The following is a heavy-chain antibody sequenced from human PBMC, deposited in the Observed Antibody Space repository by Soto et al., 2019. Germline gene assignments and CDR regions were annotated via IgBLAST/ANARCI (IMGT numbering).Heavy chain of an antibody. D-gene: IGHD3-10*01. J-gene: IGHJ6*02. CDR1: GYTFTGYY. V-gene: IGHV1-2*04. CDR2: INPNSGGT. CDR3: ARGRKPLKVRGVIAHYVGMDV. Sequence: QVQLVQSGAEVKKPGASVKVSCKASGYTFTGYYMHWVRQAPGQGLEWMGWINPNSGGTNYAQKFQGWVTMTRDTSISTAYMELSRLRSDDTAVYYCARGRKPLKVRGVIAHYVGMDVWGQGTTVTVSS.